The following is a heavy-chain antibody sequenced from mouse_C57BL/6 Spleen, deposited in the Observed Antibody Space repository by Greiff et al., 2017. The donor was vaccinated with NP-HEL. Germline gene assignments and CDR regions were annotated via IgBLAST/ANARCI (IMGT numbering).Heavy chain of an antibody. CDR2: IYPGSGST. D-gene: IGHD4-1*01. V-gene: IGHV1-55*01. CDR1: GYTFTSYW. CDR3: ARGRTGSSWFAY. Sequence: QVQLKQPGAELVKPGASVKMSCKASGYTFTSYWITWVKQRPGQGLEWIGDIYPGSGSTNYNEKFKSKATLTVDTSSSTAYMQLSSLTSEDSAVYYCARGRTGSSWFAYWGQGTLVTVSA. J-gene: IGHJ3*01.